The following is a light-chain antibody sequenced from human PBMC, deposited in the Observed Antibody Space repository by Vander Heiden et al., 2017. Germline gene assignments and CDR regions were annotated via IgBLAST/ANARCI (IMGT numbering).Light chain of an antibody. CDR3: QQYHSYPWT. J-gene: IGKJ1*01. Sequence: DIQMTQSSSPLSASAGERVPNTFRARQAISTWVAWFQQKPGKAPKSLIYRASSLESGVPSRFSGSGSGTDFTLTISSLQPDDVAAYYCQQYHSYPWTFGQGTKVDIK. V-gene: IGKV1-5*03. CDR1: QAISTW. CDR2: RAS.